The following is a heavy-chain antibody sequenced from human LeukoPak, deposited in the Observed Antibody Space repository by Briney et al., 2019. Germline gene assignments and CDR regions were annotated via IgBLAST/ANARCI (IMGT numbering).Heavy chain of an antibody. Sequence: SQTLSLTCAISGDSVSSNSAAWNWIRQSPSRGLEWLGRTYYRSKWYNDYAVFVKSRVTINPDTSKNQFSLQLNSVTPEDTAVYYCARGHPYSSSWNHQYGMDVWGQGTTVTVSS. D-gene: IGHD6-13*01. J-gene: IGHJ6*02. CDR2: TYYRSKWYN. CDR3: ARGHPYSSSWNHQYGMDV. CDR1: GDSVSSNSAA. V-gene: IGHV6-1*01.